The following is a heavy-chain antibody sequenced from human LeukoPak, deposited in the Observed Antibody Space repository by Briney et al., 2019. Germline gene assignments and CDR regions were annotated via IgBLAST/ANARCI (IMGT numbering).Heavy chain of an antibody. J-gene: IGHJ3*02. V-gene: IGHV1-69*13. CDR3: ARGDDYGESYDAFDI. Sequence: SVKVSCKASGGTFSSYAISWVRQAPGQGLEWMGGIIPIFSTANYAQKFQGRVTITADESTSTAYMELSSLRSEDTAVYYCARGDDYGESYDAFDIWGQGTMVTVSS. CDR1: GGTFSSYA. CDR2: IIPIFSTA. D-gene: IGHD4-17*01.